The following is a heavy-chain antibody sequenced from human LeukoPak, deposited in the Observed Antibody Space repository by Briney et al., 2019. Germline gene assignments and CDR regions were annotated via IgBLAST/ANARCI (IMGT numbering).Heavy chain of an antibody. J-gene: IGHJ4*02. D-gene: IGHD1-14*01. CDR3: ARTHRGAYRITDD. V-gene: IGHV5-51*01. Sequence: GESLKISCKGSGYTFCNNWIAWVRQRPGRGLEWMGIISPGDCATRYSPSFEGQVIISADKSLGTAYLKWSSLKASDTAMYYCARTHRGAYRITDDWGQGTLVTVSS. CDR1: GYTFCNNW. CDR2: ISPGDCAT.